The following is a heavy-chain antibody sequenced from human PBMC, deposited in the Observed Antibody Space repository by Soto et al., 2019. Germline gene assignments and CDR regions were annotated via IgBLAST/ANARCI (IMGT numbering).Heavy chain of an antibody. Sequence: PGGSLRLSCAASRFTFIDYYMSWIRQAQGKGLEWVSFISCSSSNTNYADSVKCRFTITRDNARNTLIIQMNNLGAEDTALYYCARDNWRRAASQPRGNFDFWGQGTMVTVSS. CDR1: RFTFIDYY. V-gene: IGHV3-11*05. J-gene: IGHJ4*02. CDR2: ISCSSSNT. D-gene: IGHD3-3*01. CDR3: ARDNWRRAASQPRGNFDF.